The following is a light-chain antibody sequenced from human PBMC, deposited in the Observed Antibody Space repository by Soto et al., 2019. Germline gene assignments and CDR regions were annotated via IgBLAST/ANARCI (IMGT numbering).Light chain of an antibody. CDR2: GAT. Sequence: QSALTQPASVSGSPGQSITISCTGTSSDVGGYNYVSWYQQHPGKAPKLMIYGATNRPSGVSNRFSGSKSGNTASLTISGLQAEDEADYFCSSYTSSSTTVFGGGTKLTVL. J-gene: IGLJ2*01. CDR1: SSDVGGYNY. CDR3: SSYTSSSTTV. V-gene: IGLV2-14*01.